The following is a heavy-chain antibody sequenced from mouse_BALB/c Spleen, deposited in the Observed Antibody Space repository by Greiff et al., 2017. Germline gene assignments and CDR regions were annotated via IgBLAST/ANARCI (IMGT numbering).Heavy chain of an antibody. Sequence: QVQLHQSGAELARPGASVKMSCKASGYTFTSYTMHWVNQRPGQGLEWIGYINPSSGYTNYNQKFKDKATLTADKSSSTAYMQLSSLTSEDSAVYYCARREDDGAWFAYWGQGTLVTVSA. D-gene: IGHD1-2*01. CDR2: INPSSGYT. CDR3: ARREDDGAWFAY. J-gene: IGHJ3*01. CDR1: GYTFTSYT. V-gene: IGHV1-4*01.